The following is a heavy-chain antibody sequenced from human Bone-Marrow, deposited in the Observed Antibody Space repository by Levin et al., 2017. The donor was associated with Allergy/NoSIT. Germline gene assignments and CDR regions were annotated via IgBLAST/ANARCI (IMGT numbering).Heavy chain of an antibody. Sequence: GSLRLSCTVSGGSISSYYWSWIRQPPGKGLEWIGYIYYSGSTNYNPSLKSRVTISVDTSKNQFSLKLSSVTAADTAVYYCARGYRGFLGSGYYYDYWGQGTLVTVSS. J-gene: IGHJ4*02. D-gene: IGHD3-22*01. V-gene: IGHV4-59*01. CDR3: ARGYRGFLGSGYYYDY. CDR1: GGSISSYY. CDR2: IYYSGST.